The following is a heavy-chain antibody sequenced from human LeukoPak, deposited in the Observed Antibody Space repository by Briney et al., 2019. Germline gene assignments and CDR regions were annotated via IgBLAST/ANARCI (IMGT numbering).Heavy chain of an antibody. Sequence: SETLSLTCTVSAGSISGDSYYWSWIRQPPGKGLEWIGYIYYSGSTNYNPSLKSRVTISVDTSKNQFSLKLSSVTAADTAVYYCARGFVGTIDYWGQGALVTVSS. J-gene: IGHJ4*02. V-gene: IGHV4-61*01. D-gene: IGHD2-15*01. CDR1: AGSISGDSYY. CDR2: IYYSGST. CDR3: ARGFVGTIDY.